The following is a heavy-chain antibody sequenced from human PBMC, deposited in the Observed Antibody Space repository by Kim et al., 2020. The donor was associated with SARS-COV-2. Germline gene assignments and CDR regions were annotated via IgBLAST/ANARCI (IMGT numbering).Heavy chain of an antibody. CDR2: IIPIFGTA. J-gene: IGHJ6*02. D-gene: IGHD3-10*01. V-gene: IGHV1-69*13. CDR1: GGTFSSYA. CDR3: ARPTTGGVTPYYYYGMDV. Sequence: SVKVSCKASGGTFSSYAISWVRQAPGQGLEWMGGIIPIFGTANYAQKFQGRVTITADESTSTAYMELSSLRSEDTAVYYCARPTTGGVTPYYYYGMDVWGQGTTVTVSS.